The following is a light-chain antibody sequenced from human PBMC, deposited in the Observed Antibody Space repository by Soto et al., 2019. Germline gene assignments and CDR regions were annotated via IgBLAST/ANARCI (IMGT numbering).Light chain of an antibody. CDR3: QQYDSSPT. Sequence: EVVLTQSPGTLSLSPGERATLSCRASQSVNNRYLAWYQQKPGQTPRLLIYGASNRATGSPDRFSGSGSGTDFTLTITRLEPEDFAMYYCQQYDSSPTFGGGTKLEIK. CDR1: QSVNNRY. V-gene: IGKV3-20*01. CDR2: GAS. J-gene: IGKJ4*01.